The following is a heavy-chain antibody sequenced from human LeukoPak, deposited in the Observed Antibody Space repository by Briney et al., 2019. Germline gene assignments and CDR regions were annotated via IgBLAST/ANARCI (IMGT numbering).Heavy chain of an antibody. CDR3: ARESGANFYTVDL. J-gene: IGHJ5*02. CDR2: VSGFDGST. CDR1: GFTFSTYA. Sequence: PGGSLRLSCAASGFTFSTYAMTWVRQAPGKGLEWVSVVSGFDGSTYYGDSVKGRFTISRDNPKNTLYLQMNSLRDDDTAVYYCARESGANFYTVDLWGQGTLVTVSS. D-gene: IGHD4/OR15-4a*01. V-gene: IGHV3-23*01.